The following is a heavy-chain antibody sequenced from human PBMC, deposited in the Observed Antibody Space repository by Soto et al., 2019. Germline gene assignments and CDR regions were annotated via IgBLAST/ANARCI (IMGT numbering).Heavy chain of an antibody. J-gene: IGHJ6*02. CDR3: AKSAPYRFVRTPTGNQYYSPRDV. CDR2: IIPVFRTT. V-gene: IGHV1-69*13. CDR1: GGNFSRYA. Sequence: SVKVSCKASGGNFSRYAISWLRQAPGQGLEWMGGIIPVFRTTNYEQKLQGRVTITADGSTSTAYMELSSLTSADTAVYYCAKSAPYRFVRTPTGNQYYSPRDVWGQGTTVTVSS. D-gene: IGHD2-15*01.